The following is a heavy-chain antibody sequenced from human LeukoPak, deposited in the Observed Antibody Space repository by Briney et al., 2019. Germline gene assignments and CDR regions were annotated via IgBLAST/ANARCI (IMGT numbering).Heavy chain of an antibody. Sequence: PSETLSLTCTVSGDSISNYYWSWIRQPPGKGLEWIGYIYDSGSTNYNPSLKSRVTISVDTSKNQFSLKLSSVTAADTAVYYCARDPGKNYNFWSGRGFDIWGQGTMVTVSS. CDR2: IYDSGST. CDR3: ARDPGKNYNFWSGRGFDI. J-gene: IGHJ3*02. V-gene: IGHV4-59*01. D-gene: IGHD3-3*01. CDR1: GDSISNYY.